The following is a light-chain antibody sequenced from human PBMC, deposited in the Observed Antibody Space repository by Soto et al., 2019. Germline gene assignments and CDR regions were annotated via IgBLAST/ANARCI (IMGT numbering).Light chain of an antibody. V-gene: IGKV1-5*03. CDR1: QSIGNW. CDR3: NQYNTFSET. J-gene: IGKJ1*01. CDR2: EAS. Sequence: DIQITQSPSTLSTSVGDRVTITCRASQSIGNWLAWYQQKRGKAPKLLIYEASNLESGVPSRFSGSRSGTQFTLTISSLQSDDFASYYCNQYNTFSETFGQGTKVDIE.